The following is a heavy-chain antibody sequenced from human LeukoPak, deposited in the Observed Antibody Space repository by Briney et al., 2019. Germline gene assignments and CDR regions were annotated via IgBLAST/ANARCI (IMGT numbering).Heavy chain of an antibody. V-gene: IGHV3-23*01. J-gene: IGHJ4*02. CDR1: GFTFSSYA. D-gene: IGHD3-3*01. CDR2: ISGSGGST. CDR3: AKVPSRRFFSTDYYFDY. Sequence: PGRSLRLSCAASGFTFSSYAMSWVRQAPGKGLEWVSAISGSGGSTYYADSVKGRFTISRDNSKNTLYLQMNSLRAEDTAVYYCAKVPSRRFFSTDYYFDYWGQGTLVTVSS.